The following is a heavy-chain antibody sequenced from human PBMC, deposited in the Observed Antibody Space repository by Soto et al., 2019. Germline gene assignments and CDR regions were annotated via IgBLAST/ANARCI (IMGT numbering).Heavy chain of an antibody. CDR2: INPNSGGT. CDR1: GYTFTGYY. Sequence: ASVKVSCKASGYTFTGYYMHWVRQAPGQGLEWMGWINPNSGGTNYAQKFQGWVTMTRDTSISTAYMELSRLRSDDTAVYYCARDLQWLGRQGAPTHYGMDVWGQGTTVTVSS. J-gene: IGHJ6*02. D-gene: IGHD6-19*01. CDR3: ARDLQWLGRQGAPTHYGMDV. V-gene: IGHV1-2*04.